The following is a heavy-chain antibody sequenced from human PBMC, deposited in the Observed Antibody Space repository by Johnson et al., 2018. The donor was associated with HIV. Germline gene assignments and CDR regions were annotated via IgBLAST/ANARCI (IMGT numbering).Heavy chain of an antibody. CDR2: IRCNRGRT. CDR1: GFTFSSYA. V-gene: IGHV3-64*01. D-gene: IGHD3-10*01. J-gene: IGHJ3*01. CDR3: AREGGGTLVLGDEGAFDV. Sequence: VQLVETGGGVVQPGGSLRLSCAASGFTFSSYAMHWVRQAPGKGLAYVSAIRCNRGRTYYANSVTGRFTISRDISKNTRYMQRNSLRTEDTAVYYCAREGGGTLVLGDEGAFDVWGQGTMVSVSS.